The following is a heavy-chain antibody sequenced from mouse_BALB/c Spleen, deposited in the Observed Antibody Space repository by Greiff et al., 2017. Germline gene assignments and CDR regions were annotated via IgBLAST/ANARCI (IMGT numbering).Heavy chain of an antibody. D-gene: IGHD2-3*01. J-gene: IGHJ3*01. Sequence: EVQLQQSGAELVKPGASVKLSCTASGFNIKDTYMHWVKQRPEQGLEWIGRIDPANGNTKYDPKFQGKATITADTSSNTAYLQLSSLTSEDTAVYYCALYDGYYVPWFAYWGQGTLVTVSA. CDR2: IDPANGNT. V-gene: IGHV14-3*02. CDR3: ALYDGYYVPWFAY. CDR1: GFNIKDTY.